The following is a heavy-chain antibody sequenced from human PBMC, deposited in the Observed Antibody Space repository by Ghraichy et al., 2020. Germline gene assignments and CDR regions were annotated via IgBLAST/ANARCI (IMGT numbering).Heavy chain of an antibody. CDR3: ARGNGDDSTNYYYYGMDV. Sequence: SETLSLTCTVSGGSISSYYWSWIRQPPGKGLEWIGYIYYSGSTNYNPSLKSRVTISVDTSKNQFSLKLSSVTAADTAVYYCARGNGDDSTNYYYYGMDVWGQGTTVTVSS. D-gene: IGHD4-17*01. J-gene: IGHJ6*02. V-gene: IGHV4-59*01. CDR2: IYYSGST. CDR1: GGSISSYY.